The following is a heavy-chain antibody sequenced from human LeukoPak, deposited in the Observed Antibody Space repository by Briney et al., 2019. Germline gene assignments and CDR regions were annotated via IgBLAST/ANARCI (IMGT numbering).Heavy chain of an antibody. CDR3: ARGVWGFGSTYYFDY. CDR2: IYHSGST. V-gene: IGHV4-30-2*01. J-gene: IGHJ4*02. Sequence: SETLSLTCTVSGGSISSGSYYWSWIRQPPGKGLEWIGYIYHSGSTYYNPSLKSRVTISVDRSKNQFSLKLSSVTAADTAVYYCARGVWGFGSTYYFDYWGQGTLVTVSS. CDR1: GGSISSGSYY. D-gene: IGHD3-16*01.